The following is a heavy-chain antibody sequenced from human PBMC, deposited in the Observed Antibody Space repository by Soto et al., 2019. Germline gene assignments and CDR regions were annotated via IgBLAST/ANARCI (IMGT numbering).Heavy chain of an antibody. CDR1: GGSISSYY. CDR3: ARAASGSFIGYYYYGMDV. D-gene: IGHD1-26*01. V-gene: IGHV4-4*07. Sequence: PSETLSLTCTVSGGSISSYYWSWIRQPAGKGLEWIGRIYTSGSTNYNPSLKSRVTMSVDTSKNQFSLKLSSVTAADTAVYYCARAASGSFIGYYYYGMDVWGQGTTVTVYS. J-gene: IGHJ6*02. CDR2: IYTSGST.